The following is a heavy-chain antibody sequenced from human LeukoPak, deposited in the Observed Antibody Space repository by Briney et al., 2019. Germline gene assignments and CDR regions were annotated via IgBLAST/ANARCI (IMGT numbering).Heavy chain of an antibody. CDR3: AREDYVWGSYRSSGSD. Sequence: PGGSLRLSCAASGFTVSSNYMSWVRQAPGKGLEWVSVIYSGDSTYYADSVKGRFTISRDNSKNTLYLQMNSLRAEDTAVYYCAREDYVWGSYRSSGSDWGQGTLVTVSS. J-gene: IGHJ4*02. CDR2: IYSGDST. V-gene: IGHV3-66*01. CDR1: GFTVSSNY. D-gene: IGHD3-16*02.